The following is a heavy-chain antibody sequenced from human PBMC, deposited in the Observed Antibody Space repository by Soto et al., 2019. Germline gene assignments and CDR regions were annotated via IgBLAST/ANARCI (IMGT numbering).Heavy chain of an antibody. V-gene: IGHV6-1*01. Sequence: SQALSLTCAISGDSVSSNSAAWNWIRQSPSRGLEWLGRTYYRSKWYNDYAVSVKSRITINPDTSKNQFSLQLNSVTPEDTAVYYCARDSFGIAAAGTYYYGMDVWGQGTTVTSP. CDR1: GDSVSSNSAA. D-gene: IGHD6-13*01. CDR3: ARDSFGIAAAGTYYYGMDV. CDR2: TYYRSKWYN. J-gene: IGHJ6*02.